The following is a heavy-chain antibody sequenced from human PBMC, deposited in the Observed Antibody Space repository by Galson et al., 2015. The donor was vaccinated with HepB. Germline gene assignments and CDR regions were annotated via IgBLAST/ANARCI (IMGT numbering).Heavy chain of an antibody. V-gene: IGHV1-58*02. CDR1: GLNFTSSA. CDR2: IVVGSGNT. D-gene: IGHD1-26*01. CDR3: AAGIVGTTTPDFDS. Sequence: SVKVSCKASGLNFTSSAMQWVRQARGQRLERIGWIVVGSGNTKDAQKFQERVTITRDMSTRTAYMELSSLRSEDTAVYYCAAGIVGTTTPDFDSWGQGTLVTVSS. J-gene: IGHJ4*02.